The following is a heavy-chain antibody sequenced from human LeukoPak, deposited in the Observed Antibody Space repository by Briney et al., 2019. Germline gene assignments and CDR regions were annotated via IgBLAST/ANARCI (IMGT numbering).Heavy chain of an antibody. Sequence: GGSLRLSCAASGFTFSSYGMHWVRQAPGKGLEWVAFIRYDGSNKYYADSVKGRFTISRDNSKNTLYLRMNSLRAEDTAVYYCANPPLRGYSSSWYNFWGQGTLVTVSS. D-gene: IGHD6-13*01. CDR2: IRYDGSNK. CDR3: ANPPLRGYSSSWYNF. V-gene: IGHV3-30*02. CDR1: GFTFSSYG. J-gene: IGHJ4*02.